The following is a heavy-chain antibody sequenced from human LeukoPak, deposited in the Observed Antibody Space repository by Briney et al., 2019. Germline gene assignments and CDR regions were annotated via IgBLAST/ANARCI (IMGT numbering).Heavy chain of an antibody. CDR1: GFSLSTSGVC. CDR2: IDWDDDK. Sequence: SGPTLVNPTQTLTLTCTFSGFSLSTSGVCVSWIRQPPGKALEWLARIDWDDDKYYTASLKTRLTISKDTSKNQVVLTMTNMDPVDTATYYCARGTTVTMSDAFDIWGHGTMVTVSS. J-gene: IGHJ3*02. D-gene: IGHD4-17*01. V-gene: IGHV2-70*11. CDR3: ARGTTVTMSDAFDI.